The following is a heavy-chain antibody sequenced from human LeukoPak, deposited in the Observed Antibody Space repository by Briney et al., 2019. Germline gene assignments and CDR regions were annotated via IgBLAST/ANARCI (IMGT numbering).Heavy chain of an antibody. CDR1: GFTFSDYY. Sequence: GGSLRLSCAASGFTFSDYYMSWIRQAPGKGLEWVSYISSSSSYTNYADSVKGRFTISRDNAKNSLYLQMNSLRAEDTAVYYSAREAGYGLHIDYWGQGTLVTVSS. CDR2: ISSSSSYT. V-gene: IGHV3-11*06. J-gene: IGHJ4*02. D-gene: IGHD2-15*01. CDR3: AREAGYGLHIDY.